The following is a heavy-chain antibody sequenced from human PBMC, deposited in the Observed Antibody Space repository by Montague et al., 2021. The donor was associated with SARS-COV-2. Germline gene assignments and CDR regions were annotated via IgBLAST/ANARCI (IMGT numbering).Heavy chain of an antibody. CDR2: IYSSGST. CDR3: ARVLRSCTNGVCRTYYYYGIDV. Sequence: SETLSLTCSVSGGSISRHYWSWIRQPPGKGLEWIGYIYSSGSTNYNPSLQSRLTMSVDTSKNQFSLKLSSVTAAGTAVYYYARVLRSCTNGVCRTYYYYGIDVWGQGTTVTVSS. D-gene: IGHD2-8*01. CDR1: GGSISRHY. J-gene: IGHJ6*02. V-gene: IGHV4-59*11.